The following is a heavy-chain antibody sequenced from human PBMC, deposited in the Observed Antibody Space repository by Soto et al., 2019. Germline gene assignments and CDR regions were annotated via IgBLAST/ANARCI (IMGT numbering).Heavy chain of an antibody. D-gene: IGHD5-12*01. Sequence: QVQLVQSGAEVKKPGSSVKVSCKASGGTFSSYTISWVRQAPGQGLEWMGRIIPILGIANYAQKFQGRVTITADKSPRAAYMELSSLRSEDTAVSYCASLEMATTTTLFDYWGQGTLVTVSS. V-gene: IGHV1-69*02. J-gene: IGHJ4*02. CDR2: IIPILGIA. CDR3: ASLEMATTTTLFDY. CDR1: GGTFSSYT.